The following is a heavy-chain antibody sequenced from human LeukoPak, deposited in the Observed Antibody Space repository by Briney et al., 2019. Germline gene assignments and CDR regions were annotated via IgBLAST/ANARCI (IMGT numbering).Heavy chain of an antibody. V-gene: IGHV4-61*02. Sequence: PSETLSLTCTVSVGSISSGSDYCSWIRQPAGKGLEWIGRSYSSGSTNYNPSLKSQFSISVDTSKNQFSLRLSSVTAADTAVYYFARGSRYSSGYDYIDQWGQGTLVTVSS. CDR2: SYSSGST. CDR3: ARGSRYSSGYDYIDQ. J-gene: IGHJ4*02. D-gene: IGHD3-22*01. CDR1: VGSISSGSDY.